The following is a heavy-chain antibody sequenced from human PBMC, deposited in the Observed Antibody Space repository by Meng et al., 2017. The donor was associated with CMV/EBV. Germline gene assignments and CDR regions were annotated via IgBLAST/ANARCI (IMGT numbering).Heavy chain of an antibody. CDR3: ARILGGYWAAAWFDP. Sequence: SETLSLTCTVSGGSISSYYWSWIRQPPGKGLEWIGYIYYSGITNYNPSLKSRVTISVDTSKNQFSLKLSSVTAADTAVYYCARILGGYWAAAWFDPWGQGTLVTVSS. J-gene: IGHJ5*02. V-gene: IGHV4-59*01. CDR1: GGSISSYY. CDR2: IYYSGIT. D-gene: IGHD2-21*02.